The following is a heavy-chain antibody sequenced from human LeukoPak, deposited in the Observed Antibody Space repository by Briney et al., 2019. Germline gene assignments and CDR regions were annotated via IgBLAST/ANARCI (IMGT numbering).Heavy chain of an antibody. J-gene: IGHJ4*02. CDR1: GFIFSNDA. D-gene: IGHD3-10*01. Sequence: GRSLRLSCAASGFIFSNDAMHWVRQAPGKGLEWVAFIWSDGSNKYYADSVKGRFTISRDNSKNTLYLQMNSLRAEDTAVYYCAKDRTVKFRGEFDYWGQGTLVTVSS. CDR3: AKDRTVKFRGEFDY. V-gene: IGHV3-33*06. CDR2: IWSDGSNK.